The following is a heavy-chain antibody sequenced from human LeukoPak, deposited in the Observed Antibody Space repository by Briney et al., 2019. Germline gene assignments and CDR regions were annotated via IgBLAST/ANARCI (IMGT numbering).Heavy chain of an antibody. D-gene: IGHD5-24*01. Sequence: GGSLRLSCAASGFTFSSSGMSWVRQAPGKGLEWVSSISGSDDTTYYADSVKGRFTISRDNSKNTLYLQMNSLRAEDTAVYYCAKGLNVEMATIMAYWGQGTLVTVSS. V-gene: IGHV3-23*01. CDR3: AKGLNVEMATIMAY. CDR1: GFTFSSSG. CDR2: ISGSDDTT. J-gene: IGHJ4*02.